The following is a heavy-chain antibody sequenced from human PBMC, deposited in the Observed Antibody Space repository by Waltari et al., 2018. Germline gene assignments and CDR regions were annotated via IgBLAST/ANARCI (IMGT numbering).Heavy chain of an antibody. D-gene: IGHD2-15*01. J-gene: IGHJ4*02. CDR3: ARDRGRGLYLES. CDR2: VHGSGKT. CDR1: GDSMISTYW. V-gene: IGHV4-4*02. Sequence: QLQLRESGPRLVKPSGTLSLTCAVSGDSMISTYWWSWVRQSPGKGLQWMGQVHGSGKTNYHPSFASRVTISLDTYNKQFSLRVTSATAADTAVYYCARDRGRGLYLESWGPGTLVTVSP.